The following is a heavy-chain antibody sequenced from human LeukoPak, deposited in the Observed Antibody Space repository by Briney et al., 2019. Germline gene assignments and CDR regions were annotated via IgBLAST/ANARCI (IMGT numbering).Heavy chain of an antibody. J-gene: IGHJ4*02. CDR2: ISYDGSNK. CDR3: AREGGEAVAGSFDY. CDR1: GFTFSSYA. Sequence: GGSLRLSCAASGFTFSSYAMHWVRQAPGKGLEWVAVISYDGSNKYYADSVKGRFTISRDNSKNTLCLQMNSLRAEDTAVYYCAREGGEAVAGSFDYWGQGTLVTVSS. V-gene: IGHV3-30-3*01. D-gene: IGHD6-19*01.